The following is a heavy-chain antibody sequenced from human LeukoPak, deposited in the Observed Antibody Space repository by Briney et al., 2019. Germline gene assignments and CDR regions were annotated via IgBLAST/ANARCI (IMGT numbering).Heavy chain of an antibody. Sequence: PGGSLRLSCATSGFTFDDYAMQWVRHAPGKGLEWVSCISWNSGSIGYADSVKGRFTISRDNAKNSLYLQMNSLRAEDTALYYCAKDRGLRLGELVSWGQGTLVTVSS. CDR1: GFTFDDYA. J-gene: IGHJ4*02. CDR3: AKDRGLRLGELVS. CDR2: ISWNSGSI. V-gene: IGHV3-9*01. D-gene: IGHD3-16*01.